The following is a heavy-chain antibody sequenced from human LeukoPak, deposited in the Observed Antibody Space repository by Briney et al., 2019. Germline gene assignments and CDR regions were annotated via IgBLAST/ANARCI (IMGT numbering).Heavy chain of an antibody. CDR1: GYKFTNYW. CDR3: ARPRDADSYYFDY. J-gene: IGHJ4*02. CDR2: IYPGDSDT. D-gene: IGHD5-24*01. V-gene: IGHV5-51*01. Sequence: GESLKISCKGSGYKFTNYWIGWVRQMPGKGLEWMGIIYPGDSDTRYSPSFQGQVTISADTSISTSYLQWSSLRASDTAMYYCARPRDADSYYFDYWGQGTLVTVSS.